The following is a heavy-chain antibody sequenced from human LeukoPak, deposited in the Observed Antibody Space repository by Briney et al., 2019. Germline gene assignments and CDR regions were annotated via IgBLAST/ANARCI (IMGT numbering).Heavy chain of an antibody. CDR2: IYRGGST. CDR1: GFSVSDNY. Sequence: GGSLRPSCATSGFSVSDNYMTWVRQAPGKGLEWVSVIYRGGSTYYADSVKGRFTISRDNSKNMVYLQMNSLRVEDTAVYYCARGGAYGSGNHYRGGAFDIWGQGTMVTVSS. CDR3: ARGGAYGSGNHYRGGAFDI. J-gene: IGHJ3*02. D-gene: IGHD3-10*01. V-gene: IGHV3-53*01.